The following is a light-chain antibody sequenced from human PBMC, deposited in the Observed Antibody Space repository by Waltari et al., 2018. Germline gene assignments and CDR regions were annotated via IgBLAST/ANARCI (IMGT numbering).Light chain of an antibody. CDR2: DTS. V-gene: IGKV3-11*01. CDR3: QQRRNWPLT. Sequence: DIVLTQSPATLSLSPGERATLSCRARQIIHNYLAWYQQKPGKAPRLLIYDTSNRATGISARFSGSGFGTDFTLTISSLEPEDFAVYYCQQRRNWPLTFGGGTKVEIK. J-gene: IGKJ4*01. CDR1: QIIHNY.